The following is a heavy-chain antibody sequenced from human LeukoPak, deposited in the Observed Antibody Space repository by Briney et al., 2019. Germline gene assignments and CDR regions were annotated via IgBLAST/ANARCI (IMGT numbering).Heavy chain of an antibody. Sequence: NASETLSLTCTVSGGSISSYYWGWIRQPPGEGLEWIGSIYYSGSTYYNSSLQSRVTISVDTSNNQFSLKLRSVTAADTAAYYCARGPRFGELLWHWFDPWGQGTLVTVSS. CDR1: GGSISSYY. D-gene: IGHD3-10*01. CDR2: IYYSGST. CDR3: ARGPRFGELLWHWFDP. V-gene: IGHV4-39*07. J-gene: IGHJ5*02.